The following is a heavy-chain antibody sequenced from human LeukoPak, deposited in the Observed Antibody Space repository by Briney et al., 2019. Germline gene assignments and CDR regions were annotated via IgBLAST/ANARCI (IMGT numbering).Heavy chain of an antibody. Sequence: SGGSLRLSCAASGFTFSGSAMHWVRQASGKGLEWVGRIRSKANSYATAYAASVKGRFTIPRDDSKNTAYLQMNSLKTEDTAVYYCTRLSLSDYGDHADYWGQGTLVTVSS. CDR1: GFTFSGSA. CDR3: TRLSLSDYGDHADY. CDR2: IRSKANSYAT. J-gene: IGHJ4*02. D-gene: IGHD4-17*01. V-gene: IGHV3-73*01.